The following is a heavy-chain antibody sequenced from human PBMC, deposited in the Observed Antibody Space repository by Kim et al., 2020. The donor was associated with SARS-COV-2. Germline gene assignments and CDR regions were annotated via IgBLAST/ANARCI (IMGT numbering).Heavy chain of an antibody. J-gene: IGHJ3*02. CDR2: TGTP. CDR3: ARDRAFDI. V-gene: IGHV7-4-1*02. Sequence: TGTPPYAKGFTGRFVFSLDTSVSTAYLQISSLKAEDTAVYYCARDRAFDIWGQGTMVTVSS.